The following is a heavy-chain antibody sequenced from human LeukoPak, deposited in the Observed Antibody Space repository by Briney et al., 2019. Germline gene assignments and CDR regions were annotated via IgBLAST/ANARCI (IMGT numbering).Heavy chain of an antibody. V-gene: IGHV1-2*02. CDR2: INPNSGGT. J-gene: IGHJ6*03. Sequence: GASVKVSCKASGYTFTGYYMHWVRQAPGQGLEWMGWINPNSGGTNYAQKFQGRVTMTRDTSISTAYMELSRLRSDDTAVYYCARDSRGSSSWYEVSYYYYYMDVWGKGTTVTVSS. CDR1: GYTFTGYY. D-gene: IGHD6-13*01. CDR3: ARDSRGSSSWYEVSYYYYYMDV.